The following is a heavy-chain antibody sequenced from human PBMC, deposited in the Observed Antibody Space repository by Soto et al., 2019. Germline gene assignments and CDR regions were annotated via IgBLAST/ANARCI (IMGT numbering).Heavy chain of an antibody. V-gene: IGHV4-59*01. D-gene: IGHD6-13*01. Sequence: SETRPVTSTVSGGSISSDYWSWIRQPPGKGLEWIGYIYYSGSTNYNPSLKSRVTISVDTSKNQFSLKLSSVTAADTAVYYCASSNIAAAGFYYYGMDVWGRGTTVT. J-gene: IGHJ6*02. CDR1: GGSISSDY. CDR2: IYYSGST. CDR3: ASSNIAAAGFYYYGMDV.